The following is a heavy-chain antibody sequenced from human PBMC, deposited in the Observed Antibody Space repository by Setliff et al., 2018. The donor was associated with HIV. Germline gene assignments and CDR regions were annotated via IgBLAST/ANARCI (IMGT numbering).Heavy chain of an antibody. CDR3: ERGLEYSTSSPFDY. CDR2: IIPFYGTA. CDR1: GGTFSTYA. D-gene: IGHD6-6*01. V-gene: IGHV1-69*13. J-gene: IGHJ4*02. Sequence: SVKVSCKASGGTFSTYAISWVRQAPGQGLEWMGVIIPFYGTAIYAQNFQGRVTITADESTSTGYMELSSLRSEDTAVYYCERGLEYSTSSPFDYWGQGTLVTVSS.